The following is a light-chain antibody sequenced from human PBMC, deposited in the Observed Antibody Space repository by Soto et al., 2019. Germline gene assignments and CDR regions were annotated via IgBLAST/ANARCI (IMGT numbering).Light chain of an antibody. CDR1: QSVSSYY. V-gene: IGKV3-20*01. CDR2: AAS. Sequence: EMVVTQSPGTLSLSPGERATLSCRASQSVSSYYLAWYQQKPGQAPRLLIYAASSRATGIPDRFSGSGSGTDFTLSLSRLEPEDFAVYYCQQYGSAPTFGQGTKLEIK. J-gene: IGKJ2*01. CDR3: QQYGSAPT.